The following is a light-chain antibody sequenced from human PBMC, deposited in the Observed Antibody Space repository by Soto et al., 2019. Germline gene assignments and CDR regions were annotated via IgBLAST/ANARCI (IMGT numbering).Light chain of an antibody. Sequence: EIQMTPSPSTLSASVGDRVTITCRASQSISSWLAWYQQKPGKAPKLLIYKASSLESGVPSRFSGSGSGTEFTLTISSLQPDDFATYYCQQYNSYSTFGQGTKVEIK. V-gene: IGKV1-5*03. CDR1: QSISSW. CDR3: QQYNSYST. CDR2: KAS. J-gene: IGKJ1*01.